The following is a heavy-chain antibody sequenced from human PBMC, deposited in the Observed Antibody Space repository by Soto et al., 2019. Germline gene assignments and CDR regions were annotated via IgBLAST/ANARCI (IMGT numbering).Heavy chain of an antibody. V-gene: IGHV1-69*02. J-gene: IGHJ3*01. CDR3: ASRDGYSGYDSL. D-gene: IGHD5-12*01. Sequence: QVQLVQSGAEVKKPGSSVKVSCKASGGTFSSYTISWVRQAPGQGLEWMGRIIPILGIANYAQKFQGRVTIXAXXSTSTAYMELSSLRSEDTAVYYCASRDGYSGYDSLWGQGTMVTVSS. CDR2: IIPILGIA. CDR1: GGTFSSYT.